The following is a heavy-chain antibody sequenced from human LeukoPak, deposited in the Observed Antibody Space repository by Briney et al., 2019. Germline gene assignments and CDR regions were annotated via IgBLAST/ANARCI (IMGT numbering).Heavy chain of an antibody. V-gene: IGHV4-59*08. J-gene: IGHJ4*02. Sequence: PSETLSLTCAVSGASISSYYWSWIRQPPGKGLEWIGYVSYSGLTSYNPSLKSRVTLSIDTSKNQFSLQLTSVTAADTAVYFCGRHSLNSNYATGGVDFWGQGTLVTVSS. CDR1: GASISSYY. D-gene: IGHD4-11*01. CDR2: VSYSGLT. CDR3: GRHSLNSNYATGGVDF.